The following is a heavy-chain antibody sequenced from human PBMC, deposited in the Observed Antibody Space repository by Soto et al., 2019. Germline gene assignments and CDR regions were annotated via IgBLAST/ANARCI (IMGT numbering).Heavy chain of an antibody. CDR1: GGSFSGYY. D-gene: IGHD2-15*01. CDR3: ARGRAAYFDY. V-gene: IGHV4-34*01. CDR2: INHSGST. J-gene: IGHJ4*02. Sequence: QVQLQQWGAGLLKPSETLSLTCAVYGGSFSGYYWSWIRQPPGKGLEWIGEINHSGSTNYNPSLKSRVTISVDTSKNQFSPKLSSVTAADTAVYYCARGRAAYFDYWGQGTLVTVSS.